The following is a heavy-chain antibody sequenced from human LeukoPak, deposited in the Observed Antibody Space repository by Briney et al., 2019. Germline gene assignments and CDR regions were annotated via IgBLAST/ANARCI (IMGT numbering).Heavy chain of an antibody. D-gene: IGHD5-18*01. Sequence: GSLRLSCAASGFTFSNYGIHWVRQPPGKGLEWIGSIYYSGSTYYNPSLKSRVTISVDTSKNQFSLKLSSVTAADTAVYYCARQSGYSYGLDYWGQGTLVTVSS. CDR2: IYYSGST. CDR1: GFTFSNYGIH. V-gene: IGHV4-39*01. CDR3: ARQSGYSYGLDY. J-gene: IGHJ4*02.